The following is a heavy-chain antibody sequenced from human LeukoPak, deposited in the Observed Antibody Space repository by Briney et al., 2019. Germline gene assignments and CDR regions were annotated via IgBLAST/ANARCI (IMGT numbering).Heavy chain of an antibody. CDR2: IYHSGST. Sequence: SETLSLTCTVSGYSISSGYYWGWIRQPPGKGLEWIGSIYHSGSTYYNPSLKSRVTISVDTSKNQFSLKLSSVTAADTAVYYCARDVVVAATPTGDRGYYYYYYMDVWGKGTTVTVSS. J-gene: IGHJ6*03. D-gene: IGHD2-15*01. CDR1: GYSISSGYY. CDR3: ARDVVVAATPTGDRGYYYYYYMDV. V-gene: IGHV4-38-2*02.